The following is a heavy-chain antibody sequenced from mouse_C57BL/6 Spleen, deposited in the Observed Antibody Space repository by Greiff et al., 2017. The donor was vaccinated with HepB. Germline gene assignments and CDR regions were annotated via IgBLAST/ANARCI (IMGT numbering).Heavy chain of an antibody. D-gene: IGHD2-4*01. J-gene: IGHJ1*03. CDR3: AREGDYDYDRGYFDV. V-gene: IGHV1-64*01. CDR2: IHPNSGST. CDR1: GYTFTSYW. Sequence: QVQLQQSGAELVKPGASVKLSCKASGYTFTSYWMHWVKQRPGQGLEWIGMIHPNSGSTNYNEKFKSKATLTVDKSSSTAYMQLSSLTSEDSAVYYCAREGDYDYDRGYFDVWGTGTTVTVSS.